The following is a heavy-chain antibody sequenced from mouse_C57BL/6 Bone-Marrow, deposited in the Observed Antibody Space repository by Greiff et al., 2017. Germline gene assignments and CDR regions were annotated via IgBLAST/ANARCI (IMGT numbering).Heavy chain of an antibody. Sequence: EVQLQQSGPELVKPGASVKISCKASGYSFTDDNMNWVKQSNGKSLESIGVINPNYGTTSYNQKFKGKATLTVAQSSSTAYRQLNSLTSEDSAVYYCARSYYDLGYFDVWGTGTTVTVSS. CDR1: GYSFTDDN. CDR3: ARSYYDLGYFDV. D-gene: IGHD2-4*01. V-gene: IGHV1-39*01. J-gene: IGHJ1*03. CDR2: INPNYGTT.